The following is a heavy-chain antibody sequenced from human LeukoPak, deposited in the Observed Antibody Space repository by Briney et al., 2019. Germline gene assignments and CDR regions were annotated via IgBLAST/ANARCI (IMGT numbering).Heavy chain of an antibody. Sequence: ASVKVSCKASGYTFTSYGISWVRQAPGQGLEWMGWISAYNGNTNYAQKLQGRVTMTTDTSTSTAYMELRSLRSEDTAMYYCAREIGPRQLHLWGSAFDYWGQGTLVTVSS. CDR2: ISAYNGNT. V-gene: IGHV1-18*01. J-gene: IGHJ4*02. CDR1: GYTFTSYG. CDR3: AREIGPRQLHLWGSAFDY. D-gene: IGHD5-18*01.